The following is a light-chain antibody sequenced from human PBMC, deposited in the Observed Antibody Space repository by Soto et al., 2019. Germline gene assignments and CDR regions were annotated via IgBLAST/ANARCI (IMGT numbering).Light chain of an antibody. Sequence: EILMTQSPATLSASPGERATLSCRASQSIVTSLAWYQQKPGQAPRLLLYGASTRATGIPDRFSGSGSGTEFTLSISSLQSEDFAVYYCQQYYSFPPTFGQGTKVEIK. CDR2: GAS. J-gene: IGKJ1*01. V-gene: IGKV3-15*01. CDR1: QSIVTS. CDR3: QQYYSFPPT.